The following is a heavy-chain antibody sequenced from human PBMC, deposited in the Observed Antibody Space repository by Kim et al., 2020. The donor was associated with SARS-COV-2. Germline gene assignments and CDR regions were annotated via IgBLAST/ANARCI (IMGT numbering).Heavy chain of an antibody. J-gene: IGHJ3*02. V-gene: IGHV3-23*01. Sequence: GGSLRLSCAASGFTFSSYAMSWVRQAPGKGLEWVSAISGSGGSTYYADSVKGRFTISRDNSKNTLYLQMNSLRAEDTAVYYCAKDFPTLITMVRGVIGSDAFDIWGQGTMVTVSS. CDR3: AKDFPTLITMVRGVIGSDAFDI. CDR1: GFTFSSYA. D-gene: IGHD3-10*01. CDR2: ISGSGGST.